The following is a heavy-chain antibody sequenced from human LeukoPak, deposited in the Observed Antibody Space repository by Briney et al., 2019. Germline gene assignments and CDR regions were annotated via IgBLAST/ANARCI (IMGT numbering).Heavy chain of an antibody. V-gene: IGHV4-34*01. CDR2: INHSGST. Sequence: PSETLSLTCAVYGGSFSGYYWSWIRQPPGKGLEWIGEINHSGSTNYNPSLKSRVTISVDTSKNQFSLKLSSVTAADTAVYYCARHDYYDSLHFDYWGQGTLVTVSS. J-gene: IGHJ4*02. D-gene: IGHD3-22*01. CDR3: ARHDYYDSLHFDY. CDR1: GGSFSGYY.